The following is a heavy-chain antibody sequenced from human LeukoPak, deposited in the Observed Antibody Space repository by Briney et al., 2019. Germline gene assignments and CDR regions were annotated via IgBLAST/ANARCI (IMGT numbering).Heavy chain of an antibody. CDR3: ARDRSCTGGSCYMDV. D-gene: IGHD2-15*01. J-gene: IGHJ6*03. CDR1: EFSVGSNY. CDR2: IYSGGST. Sequence: PGGSLRLSCAASEFSVGSNYMTWVRQAPGKGLEWVSLIYSGGSTYYADSVKGRFTISRDNSKNTLYLQMSSLRVEDTAVYYCARDRSCTGGSCYMDVWGRGTTVTVSS. V-gene: IGHV3-66*01.